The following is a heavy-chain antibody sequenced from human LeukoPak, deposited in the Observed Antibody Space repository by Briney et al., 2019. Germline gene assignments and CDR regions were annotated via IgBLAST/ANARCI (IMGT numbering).Heavy chain of an antibody. V-gene: IGHV5-51*04. Sequence: GESLKTSCKGSGYSFVNYWIGWVRQMPGKGLEWVGILYPGDSETRYSPSFQGQVTISADKPISTAFLQWSSLKASETAIYYCARATGDDGYFDYWGQGTLVTVSS. J-gene: IGHJ4*02. CDR3: ARATGDDGYFDY. CDR2: LYPGDSET. CDR1: GYSFVNYW.